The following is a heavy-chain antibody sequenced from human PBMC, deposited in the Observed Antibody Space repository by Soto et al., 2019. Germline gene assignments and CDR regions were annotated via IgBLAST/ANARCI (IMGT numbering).Heavy chain of an antibody. CDR2: IYYNGRT. J-gene: IGHJ6*02. CDR1: GGSISSYY. CDR3: ARGAEWSGGRMDV. V-gene: IGHV4-59*01. D-gene: IGHD3-10*01. Sequence: QVQLQESGPGLVKPSETLSLTCTVSGGSISSYYLTWIRQPPGKGLEWIGYIYYNGRTNYNPSLKSRVTISLDTSKNQFSLNLSPVTAADTAVYYCARGAEWSGGRMDVWGQGTTVTVSS.